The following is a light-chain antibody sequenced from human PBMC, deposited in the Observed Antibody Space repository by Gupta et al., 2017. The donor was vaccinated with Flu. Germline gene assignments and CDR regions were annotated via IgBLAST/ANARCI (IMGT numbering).Light chain of an antibody. CDR3: HQYNSYSPET. V-gene: IGKV1-5*03. CDR2: KAS. CDR1: QSINNW. Sequence: DIQMTHSPSTLSASVGDRVTITCRASQSINNWLAWYQQNPGKAPKLLIYKASSLQSGVPSRFSGSGSGTEFTRTISSLQPDDFAIYYCHQYNSYSPETFGQGTKLEIK. J-gene: IGKJ2*01.